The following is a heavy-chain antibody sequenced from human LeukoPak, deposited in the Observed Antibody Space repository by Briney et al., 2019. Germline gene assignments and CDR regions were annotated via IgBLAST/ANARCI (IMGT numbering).Heavy chain of an antibody. J-gene: IGHJ4*02. Sequence: GGSLRLSCAASGFTFSSYWMSWVRQAPGKGLEWVANIKQDGSEKYYVDSVKGRFTISRDNAKNSLYLQMNSLRAEDTAVYYCARDHCSGGSCYSTRWLWIPGTGTSDYWGQGTLVTVSS. D-gene: IGHD2-15*01. CDR1: GFTFSSYW. CDR3: ARDHCSGGSCYSTRWLWIPGTGTSDY. V-gene: IGHV3-7*01. CDR2: IKQDGSEK.